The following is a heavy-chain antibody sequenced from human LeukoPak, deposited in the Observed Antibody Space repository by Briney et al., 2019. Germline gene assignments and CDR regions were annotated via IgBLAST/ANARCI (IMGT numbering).Heavy chain of an antibody. CDR1: GGSISSYY. J-gene: IGHJ6*02. V-gene: IGHV4-59*12. CDR3: ARGLVAGSYYYYYGMDV. CDR2: IYYSGST. Sequence: SETLSLTCTVSGGSISSYYWSWIRQPPGKGLEWIGYIYYSGSTNYNPSLKSRVTISVDTSKNQFSLKLSSVTAADTAVYYCARGLVAGSYYYYYGMDVWGQGTTVTVSS. D-gene: IGHD6-19*01.